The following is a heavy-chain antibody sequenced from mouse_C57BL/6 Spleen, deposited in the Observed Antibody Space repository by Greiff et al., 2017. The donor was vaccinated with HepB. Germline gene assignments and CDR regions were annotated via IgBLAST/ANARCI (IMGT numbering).Heavy chain of an antibody. CDR1: GYTFTSYW. J-gene: IGHJ3*01. Sequence: QVQLKQSGAELAKPGASVKLSCKASGYTFTSYWMHWVKQRPGQGLEWIGYINPSSGSTKYNEKFKDKATLTADKSSSTAYMQLSSLTYEDSAVYYGASVSFDYWGQGTLVTVSS. CDR3: ASVSFDY. V-gene: IGHV1-7*01. CDR2: INPSSGST.